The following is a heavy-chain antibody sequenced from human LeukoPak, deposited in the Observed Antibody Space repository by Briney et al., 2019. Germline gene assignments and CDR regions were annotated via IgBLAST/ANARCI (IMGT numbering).Heavy chain of an antibody. CDR3: ASSGWYSTPNWFDP. D-gene: IGHD6-19*01. CDR2: IKQDGSEK. CDR1: GFTFSSYS. V-gene: IGHV3-7*01. Sequence: GGSLRLSCAASGFTFSSYSMMWVRQAPGKGLEWVAHIKQDGSEKYYVDSEKGRFTISRDNAKNSLYLQMNSLRAEDTAMYYCASSGWYSTPNWFDPWGQGTLVIVSS. J-gene: IGHJ5*02.